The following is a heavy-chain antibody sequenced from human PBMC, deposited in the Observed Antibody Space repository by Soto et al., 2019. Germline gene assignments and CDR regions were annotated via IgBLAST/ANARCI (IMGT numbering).Heavy chain of an antibody. Sequence: QVRLEQSGAEVKQPGASVKVSCKASGYRFIDYGITWVRQAPGQGLEWMGWISDYNGNTHYGKKFQGRVTMTTDTSTRTAYMELKSRRSDDTAVYFCAREGYYSGSGTYSPPRYYGMDAWGQGTTVTVSS. CDR1: GYRFIDYG. J-gene: IGHJ6*02. V-gene: IGHV1-18*01. CDR2: ISDYNGNT. D-gene: IGHD3-10*01. CDR3: AREGYYSGSGTYSPPRYYGMDA.